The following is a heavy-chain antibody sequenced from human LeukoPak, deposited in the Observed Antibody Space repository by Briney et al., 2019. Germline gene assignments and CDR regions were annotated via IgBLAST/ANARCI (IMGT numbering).Heavy chain of an antibody. CDR1: GFTFSTSA. J-gene: IGHJ6*02. Sequence: GGSLRLSCAASGFTFSTSAMNWVRQAPGKGLERVSVIGGSGDTTYYADSVRGRFTISRDNFKNTLYLQMNSLTAEDTTIYYCAKGKSLPHCCYYGMDVWGQGTTVTASS. CDR3: AKGKSLPHCCYYGMDV. CDR2: IGGSGDTT. V-gene: IGHV3-23*01.